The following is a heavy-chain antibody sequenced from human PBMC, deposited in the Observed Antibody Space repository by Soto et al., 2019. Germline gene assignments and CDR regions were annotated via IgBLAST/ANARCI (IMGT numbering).Heavy chain of an antibody. J-gene: IGHJ4*02. CDR3: ARDSNYGDYYY. D-gene: IGHD4-17*01. V-gene: IGHV4-30-4*01. Sequence: PSETLSLTCTVSGGSISSGGYYWSWIRQPPGKGLEWIGYIYYSGSTYYNPSLKSRVTISVDTSKNQFSLKLSSVTAADTAVYYCARDSNYGDYYYWGQGTLVTVSS. CDR2: IYYSGST. CDR1: GGSISSGGYY.